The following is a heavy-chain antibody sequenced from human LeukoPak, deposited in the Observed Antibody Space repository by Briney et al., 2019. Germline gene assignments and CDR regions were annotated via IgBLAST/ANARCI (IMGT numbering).Heavy chain of an antibody. Sequence: GASVKVSCKASGYTFTSYYLHWVRQAPGQGFEWMGIINPSGGSTTYAQNFQGRVTMTRDTSTSTVYMELSSLRSEDTAVYYCAKSLTYYDIFFDYWGQGTLVTVSS. D-gene: IGHD3-9*01. V-gene: IGHV1-46*01. CDR3: AKSLTYYDIFFDY. CDR2: INPSGGST. J-gene: IGHJ4*02. CDR1: GYTFTSYY.